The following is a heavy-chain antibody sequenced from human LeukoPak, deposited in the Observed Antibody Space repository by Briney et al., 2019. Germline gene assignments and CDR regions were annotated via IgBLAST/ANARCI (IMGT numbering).Heavy chain of an antibody. J-gene: IGHJ4*02. CDR3: ARGKRYYDSSGYYFDY. D-gene: IGHD3-22*01. CDR1: GYTFTGYY. V-gene: IGHV1-2*04. CDR2: INPNSGGT. Sequence: ASVKVSCKASGYTFTGYYMHWVRQAPGQGLEWMGWINPNSGGTNYAQKFQGWVTMTRDTSISTAYMELSRLRSDDTAVYYCARGKRYYDSSGYYFDYWGQGTLVTVSS.